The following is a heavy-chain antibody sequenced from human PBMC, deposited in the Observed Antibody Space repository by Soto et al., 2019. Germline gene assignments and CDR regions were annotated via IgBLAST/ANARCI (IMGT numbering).Heavy chain of an antibody. J-gene: IGHJ3*02. CDR2: ISWNSGSI. V-gene: IGHV3-9*01. D-gene: IGHD1-7*01. Sequence: PGGSLRLSCAASGFTFADYAMHWVRQAPGKGLEWVSGISWNSGSIGYADSVKGRFTISRDNAKNSLYLQMNSLRAEDTALYYCAKGLELRSGAFDIWGQGTMVTVSS. CDR1: GFTFADYA. CDR3: AKGLELRSGAFDI.